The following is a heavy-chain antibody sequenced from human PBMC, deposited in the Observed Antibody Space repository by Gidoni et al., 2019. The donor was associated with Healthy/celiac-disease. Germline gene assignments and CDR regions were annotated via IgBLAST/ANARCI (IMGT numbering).Heavy chain of an antibody. J-gene: IGHJ4*02. CDR2: INAGNGNT. D-gene: IGHD6-19*01. CDR1: GYTFPSYA. V-gene: IGHV1-3*01. CDR3: ARGGIAVAGTLDY. Sequence: QVQLVQSGAEVKKPGASVKVSCKASGYTFPSYAMHWVRQAPGQRLEWMGWINAGNGNTKYSQKFQGRVTITRDTSASTAYMELSSLRSEDTAVYYCARGGIAVAGTLDYWGQGTLVTVSS.